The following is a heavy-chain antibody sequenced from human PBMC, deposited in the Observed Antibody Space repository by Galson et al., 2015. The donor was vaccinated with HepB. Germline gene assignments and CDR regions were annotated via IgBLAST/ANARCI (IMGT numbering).Heavy chain of an antibody. CDR1: GFSFTNYA. CDR2: ISGRSGSK. Sequence: SLRLSCAASGFSFTNYAMTWVRQAPGKGLEWVSLISGRSGSKFYADYVKGRFTISRATSKNTLYLRINSLRVEDTALYFCAKAQATTTMVGLRLGRPFDYWGQGVLVTVSS. J-gene: IGHJ4*02. CDR3: AKAQATTTMVGLRLGRPFDY. V-gene: IGHV3-23*01. D-gene: IGHD3-16*01.